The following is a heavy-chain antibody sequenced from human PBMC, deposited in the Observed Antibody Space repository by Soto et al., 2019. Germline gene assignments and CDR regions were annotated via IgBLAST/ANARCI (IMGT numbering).Heavy chain of an antibody. Sequence: EVQLVESEGGLVQPGGSLRLSCAASGFTFSYYWMHWVRQAPGQGLVWVSRIHSDGSSTTYADSVKGRFTISRDNAKNTLYLQMNSLRAEDTAVYYCARGDGGAFDLWGQGTMVTVSS. CDR1: GFTFSYYW. CDR3: ARGDGGAFDL. V-gene: IGHV3-74*01. D-gene: IGHD2-21*02. J-gene: IGHJ3*01. CDR2: IHSDGSST.